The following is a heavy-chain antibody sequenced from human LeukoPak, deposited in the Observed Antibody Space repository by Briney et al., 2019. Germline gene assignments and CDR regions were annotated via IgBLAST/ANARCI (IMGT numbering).Heavy chain of an antibody. Sequence: GGSLRLSCAACGFTVSSNYMSWVRQAPGKGLEWVSVIHSGGNTFYADSVKGRFTISRDNSKNTLYLQMNSLRAEDTAVYYCARGDIVVVPTAVGSWDYWGQGTLVTVSS. CDR2: IHSGGNT. CDR3: ARGDIVVVPTAVGSWDY. D-gene: IGHD2-2*01. J-gene: IGHJ4*02. CDR1: GFTVSSNY. V-gene: IGHV3-53*01.